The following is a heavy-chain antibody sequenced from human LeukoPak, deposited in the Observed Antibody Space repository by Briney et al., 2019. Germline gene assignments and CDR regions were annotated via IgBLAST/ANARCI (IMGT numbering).Heavy chain of an antibody. CDR2: ISSSGSTR. CDR3: ATKRSGWYWID. V-gene: IGHV3-11*04. CDR1: GFTFSDYY. J-gene: IGHJ4*02. D-gene: IGHD6-19*01. Sequence: GGSLRLSCAASGFTFSDYYMSWIRQAPGKGLEWVSYISSSGSTRYDADSVKGRFTISRDNAKNSLYLQMNSLRAEDTAVYYCATKRSGWYWIDWGQGTLVTVSS.